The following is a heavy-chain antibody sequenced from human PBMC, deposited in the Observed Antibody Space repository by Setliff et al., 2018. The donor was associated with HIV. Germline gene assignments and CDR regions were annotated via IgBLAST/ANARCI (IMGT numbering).Heavy chain of an antibody. J-gene: IGHJ2*01. CDR2: VYYTGST. CDR1: GGSIDSSDYY. V-gene: IGHV4-39*01. CDR3: ARLILGEFSLFGPNWYFDL. Sequence: PSETLSLTCSVSGGSIDSSDYYWGWIRQPPGKGLEWIGTVYYTGSTFYNPSLESRVTISVDTSKNQFSLKLRSVTATDTTVYYCARLILGEFSLFGPNWYFDLWGRGTLVTVSS. D-gene: IGHD3-16*02.